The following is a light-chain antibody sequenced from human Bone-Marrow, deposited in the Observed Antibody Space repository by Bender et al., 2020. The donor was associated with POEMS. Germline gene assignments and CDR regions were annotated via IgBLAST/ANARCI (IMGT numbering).Light chain of an antibody. CDR1: SSNIGAHA. CDR3: AVWDDSLNGWV. V-gene: IGLV1-44*01. J-gene: IGLJ3*02. CDR2: SSH. Sequence: SGGSSNIGAHAVNWYQHMPGTAPKLLIYSSHRRPSEVPDRFSGSRSGTSASLAISGLQSEDEADYYCAVWDDSLNGWVFGGGTKLTVL.